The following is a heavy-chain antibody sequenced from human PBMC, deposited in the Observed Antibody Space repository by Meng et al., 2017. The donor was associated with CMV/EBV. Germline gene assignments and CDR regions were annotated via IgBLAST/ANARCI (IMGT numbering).Heavy chain of an antibody. J-gene: IGHJ4*02. Sequence: ASVKVSCKASGYTFSDYYVYWVRQAPGQGLEWVGWINVNSGGTDHAQKFKGRVTMTRDTSINTAYMEVNRLTSDDTAVYYCARDVLGYCSSTSCYIGNYWGQGTLVTVSS. CDR2: INVNSGGT. CDR1: GYTFSDYY. CDR3: ARDVLGYCSSTSCYIGNY. D-gene: IGHD2-2*02. V-gene: IGHV1-2*02.